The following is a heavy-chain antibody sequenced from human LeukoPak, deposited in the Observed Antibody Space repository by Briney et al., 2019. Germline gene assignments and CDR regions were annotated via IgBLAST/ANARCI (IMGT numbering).Heavy chain of an antibody. CDR1: GFTFSSYW. V-gene: IGHV3-11*01. CDR2: ISSSGSTI. Sequence: PGGSLRLSCAASGFTFSSYWMSWIRQAPGKGLEWVSYISSSGSTIYYADSVKGRFTISRDNAKNSLYLQMNSLRAEDTAVYYCARVTRYCTNGVCYSSQEDLDYWGQGTLVTVSS. J-gene: IGHJ4*02. CDR3: ARVTRYCTNGVCYSSQEDLDY. D-gene: IGHD2-8*01.